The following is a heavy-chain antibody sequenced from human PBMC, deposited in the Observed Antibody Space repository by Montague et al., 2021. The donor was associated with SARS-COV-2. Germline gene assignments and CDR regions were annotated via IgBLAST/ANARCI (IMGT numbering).Heavy chain of an antibody. D-gene: IGHD1-26*01. CDR3: ARYSYSGTYFGLNDAFDI. V-gene: IGHV6-1*01. CDR2: TCYRSEWYF. Sequence: CAISGDSVANHRGAWNWVRQSPSRGLEWLGRTCYRSEWYFDYAISLRGRITINPDTSKNQFSLQLDSVTLDDTAVYYCARYSYSGTYFGLNDAFDIWGQGTLVTVSS. J-gene: IGHJ3*02. CDR1: GDSVANHRGA.